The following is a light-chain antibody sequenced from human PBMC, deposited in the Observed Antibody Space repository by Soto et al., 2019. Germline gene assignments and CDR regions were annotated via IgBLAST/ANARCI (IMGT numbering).Light chain of an antibody. Sequence: EIVLTQSPGTLSLSPGERATLCCRASQTVSSSYLAWYQQKPGQAPRLLIYGASSRATGIPDRFSGSGSGTDFTLTISRLEPEDYAVYYCQQYGSSLLWTFGQGTKVEIK. CDR1: QTVSSSY. CDR2: GAS. CDR3: QQYGSSLLWT. J-gene: IGKJ1*01. V-gene: IGKV3-20*01.